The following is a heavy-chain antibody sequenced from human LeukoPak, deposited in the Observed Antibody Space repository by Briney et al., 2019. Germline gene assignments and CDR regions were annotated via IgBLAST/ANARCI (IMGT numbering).Heavy chain of an antibody. CDR2: ISSSSSYI. J-gene: IGHJ4*02. V-gene: IGHV3-21*01. CDR1: GFTFSSYS. D-gene: IGHD1-1*01. Sequence: PGGSLRLSCAASGFTFSSYSMNWVRQAPGKGLEWVSSISSSSSYIYYADSVKGRFTISRDNAKNSLYLQMNSLRAEDTAVYYCARSSPRLKIFDYWGQGTLVTVSS. CDR3: ARSSPRLKIFDY.